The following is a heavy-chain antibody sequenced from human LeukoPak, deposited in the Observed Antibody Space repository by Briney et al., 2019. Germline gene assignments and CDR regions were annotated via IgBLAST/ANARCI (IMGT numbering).Heavy chain of an antibody. J-gene: IGHJ4*02. Sequence: PGGSLRLSCAASGFTFSSYSMNWVRQAPGKGLEWLSYISGSGSTIYYADSVKGRFTISRDNAKDSVGLQMNSLRADDTAIYYCATYIIGPTIDYWGQGTLVTVSA. CDR3: ATYIIGPTIDY. V-gene: IGHV3-48*04. CDR2: ISGSGSTI. D-gene: IGHD3-10*01. CDR1: GFTFSSYS.